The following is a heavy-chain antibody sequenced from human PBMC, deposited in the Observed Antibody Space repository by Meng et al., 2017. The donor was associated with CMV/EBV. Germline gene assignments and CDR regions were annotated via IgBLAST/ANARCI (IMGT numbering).Heavy chain of an antibody. D-gene: IGHD3-22*01. V-gene: IGHV3-21*01. J-gene: IGHJ4*02. CDR1: GFTFSSYS. CDR3: ARGPDSSGYYSVDY. Sequence: GESLKISCAASGFTFSSYSMNWVRQAPGKGLEWVSSISNSSSYIYYADSVKGRFTISRDNAKNSLYLQMNSLRAEDTAMYYCARGPDSSGYYSVDYWGQGTLVTVSS. CDR2: ISNSSSYI.